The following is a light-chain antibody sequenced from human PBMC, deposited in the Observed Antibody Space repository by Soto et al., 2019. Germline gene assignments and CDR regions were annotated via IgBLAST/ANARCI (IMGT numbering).Light chain of an antibody. Sequence: QSVLTQPPSASGSPGQSVTISCTGTSSDIGACNYVSWFQQHPGEAPKLIISEVNKRPSGVPNRFSGSKSGNTASLTVSGLQAEDEADYYCTSYGGRDNLIFGGGTKLTVL. V-gene: IGLV2-8*01. CDR3: TSYGGRDNLI. CDR2: EVN. J-gene: IGLJ2*01. CDR1: SSDIGACNY.